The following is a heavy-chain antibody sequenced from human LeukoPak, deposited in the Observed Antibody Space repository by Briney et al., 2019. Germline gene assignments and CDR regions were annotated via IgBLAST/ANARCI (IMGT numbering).Heavy chain of an antibody. CDR3: AADQRSGSRWVRGDAFDI. CDR2: IYYSGST. V-gene: IGHV4-59*01. Sequence: SETLSLTCTVSGGSISSYYWSWIRQPPGKGLEWIGYIYYSGSTNYNPSLKSRVTISVDTSKNQFSLKLSSETAEDTAVYYCAADQRSGSRWVRGDAFDIWGQGTMVTVSS. D-gene: IGHD1-26*01. J-gene: IGHJ3*02. CDR1: GGSISSYY.